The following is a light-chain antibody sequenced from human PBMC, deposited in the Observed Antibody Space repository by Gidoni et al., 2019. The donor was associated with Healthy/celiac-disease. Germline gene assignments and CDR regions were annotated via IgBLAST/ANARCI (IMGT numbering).Light chain of an antibody. V-gene: IGKV3-11*01. CDR1: QSVSSY. J-gene: IGKJ1*01. CDR3: QQRSNWPPWT. CDR2: DAS. Sequence: EIVLTQSPATLSLSPGERATLPCRASQSVSSYLAWYHQKPGPAPRLLIDDASNRATGIPARFSGSGSGTDFTPTISSLEPEDFAVYYCQQRSNWPPWTFGQGTKVEIK.